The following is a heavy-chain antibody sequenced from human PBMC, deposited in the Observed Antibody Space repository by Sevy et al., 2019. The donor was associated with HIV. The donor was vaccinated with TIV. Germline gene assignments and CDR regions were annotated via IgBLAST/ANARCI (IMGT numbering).Heavy chain of an antibody. CDR3: AHFASYYYGSGSYRGPWYYGMDV. CDR1: GFTFSSYS. CDR2: ISSSSSYI. Sequence: GSLRLSCAASGFTFSSYSMNWVRQAPGKGLEWVSSISSSSSYIYYADSVKGRFTISRDNAKNSLYLQMNSLRAEDTAVYYCAHFASYYYGSGSYRGPWYYGMDVWGQGTTVTVSS. J-gene: IGHJ6*02. D-gene: IGHD3-10*01. V-gene: IGHV3-21*01.